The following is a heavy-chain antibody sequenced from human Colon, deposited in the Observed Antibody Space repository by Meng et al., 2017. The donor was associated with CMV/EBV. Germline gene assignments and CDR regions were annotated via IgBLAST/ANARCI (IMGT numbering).Heavy chain of an antibody. Sequence: GGSLRLSCVASGFTFSNSWMIWVRQAPGKGLEWVAKTNEEGNDKYYADSVKGRFTISRDNSKNSLYLQMNGLRTEDTAIYYCAKDMRQSEDYYGMDVWGQGTTVTVSS. CDR3: AKDMRQSEDYYGMDV. D-gene: IGHD2-15*01. CDR1: GFTFSNSW. J-gene: IGHJ6*02. CDR2: TNEEGNDK. V-gene: IGHV3-7*03.